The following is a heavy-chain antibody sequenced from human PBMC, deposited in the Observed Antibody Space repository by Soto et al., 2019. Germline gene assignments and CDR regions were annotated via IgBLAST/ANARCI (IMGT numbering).Heavy chain of an antibody. CDR1: GGSISSYY. J-gene: IGHJ5*02. CDR2: IYYSGST. Sequence: SETLSLTCTVSGGSISSYYWSWIRQPPGKGLEWIGYIYYSGSTNYNPSLKSRVTISVDTSENQFSLKLSSVTAADTAVYYCARSLWRTRENWFDPWGQGTLVTVSS. CDR3: ARSLWRTRENWFDP. V-gene: IGHV4-59*01. D-gene: IGHD3-16*01.